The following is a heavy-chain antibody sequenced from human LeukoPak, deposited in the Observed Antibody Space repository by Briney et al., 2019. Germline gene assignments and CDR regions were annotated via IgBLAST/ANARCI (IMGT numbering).Heavy chain of an antibody. Sequence: SETLSLTCTVSGGSIRSYYWSWIRQSAGKGLEWIGRIYTSGSTNYNPSLKSRVTLSVDTSKNQFSLKLSSVTAADTAVYYCARGMYAVAGTSWFDPWGQGTLVTVSS. D-gene: IGHD6-19*01. CDR1: GGSIRSYY. J-gene: IGHJ5*02. V-gene: IGHV4-4*07. CDR2: IYTSGST. CDR3: ARGMYAVAGTSWFDP.